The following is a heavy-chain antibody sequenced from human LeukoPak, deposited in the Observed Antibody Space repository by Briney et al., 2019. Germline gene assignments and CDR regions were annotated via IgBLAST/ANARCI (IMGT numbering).Heavy chain of an antibody. CDR3: ARDTSCGSSTCYGDY. D-gene: IGHD2-2*01. J-gene: IGHJ4*02. CDR2: INTYNGDT. Sequence: ASVKVSCKASGYTFTNYGISWVRQAPGQGLEWMGWINTYNGDTNYAHNLQGRVTMTTDTSTSTAYMELRSLRSGDTALYYCARDTSCGSSTCYGDYWGQGTLVIVSS. V-gene: IGHV1-18*01. CDR1: GYTFTNYG.